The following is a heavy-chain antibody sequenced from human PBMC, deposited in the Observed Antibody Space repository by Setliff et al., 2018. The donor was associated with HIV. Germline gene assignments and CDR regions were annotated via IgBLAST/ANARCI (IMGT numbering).Heavy chain of an antibody. CDR1: GYTFTDYY. D-gene: IGHD3-10*01. J-gene: IGHJ3*02. Sequence: ASVKVSCKASGYTFTDYYMHWVQQAPGKGLEWMGRVDPEDGETIYAEKFQGRVTITADTSTDTACMELSSLRSEDTAVYYCATASNYYGSGSHGQAFDIWGQGTMVTVSS. V-gene: IGHV1-69-2*01. CDR2: VDPEDGET. CDR3: ATASNYYGSGSHGQAFDI.